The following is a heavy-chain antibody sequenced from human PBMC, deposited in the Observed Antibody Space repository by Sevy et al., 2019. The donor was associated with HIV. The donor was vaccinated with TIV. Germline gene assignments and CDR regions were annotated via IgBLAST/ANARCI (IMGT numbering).Heavy chain of an antibody. V-gene: IGHV4-59*08. Sequence: SETLSLTCTVSGGSINSDHWNWIRQPPGKGLEWIGYVYYIGGTNYNPSLKNRVTISVDRTKNQFSLKLTSVTAADTAVYLYARRNDFDIWGQGTMVTVSS. CDR3: ARRNDFDI. CDR1: GGSINSDH. J-gene: IGHJ3*02. CDR2: VYYIGGT.